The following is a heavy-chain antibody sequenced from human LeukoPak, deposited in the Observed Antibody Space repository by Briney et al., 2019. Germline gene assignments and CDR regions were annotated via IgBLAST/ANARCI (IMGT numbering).Heavy chain of an antibody. CDR1: GFTFSDYY. J-gene: IGHJ4*02. CDR2: ISSSGNYR. D-gene: IGHD3-22*01. V-gene: IGHV3-11*06. Sequence: PGGSLRLSCAASGFTFSDYYMSWIRQAPGKGLEWVSYISSSGNYRNHADSVKGRFTISRDNAKNSLYLQMNSLRAEDTAVYYCARSVDYYDSSGYDYWGQGTLVTVSS. CDR3: ARSVDYYDSSGYDY.